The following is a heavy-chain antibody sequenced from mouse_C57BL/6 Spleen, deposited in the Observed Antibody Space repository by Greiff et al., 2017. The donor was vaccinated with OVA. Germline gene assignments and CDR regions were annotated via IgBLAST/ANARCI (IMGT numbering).Heavy chain of an antibody. D-gene: IGHD2-5*01. J-gene: IGHJ4*01. Sequence: VQLQQSGTVLARPGASVTMSCKTSGYTFTSYWMHWVKQRPGQGLEWIGAIYPGNSDTSYNQKFKGKAKLTAVTSASTAYMELSSLTNEDSAVYYCTRSSNYEGAMDYWGQGTSVTVSS. CDR1: GYTFTSYW. CDR3: TRSSNYEGAMDY. V-gene: IGHV1-5*01. CDR2: IYPGNSDT.